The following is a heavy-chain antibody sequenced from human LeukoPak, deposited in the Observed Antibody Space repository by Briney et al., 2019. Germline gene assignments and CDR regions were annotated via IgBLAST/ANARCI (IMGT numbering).Heavy chain of an antibody. CDR2: IKQDGSEK. D-gene: IGHD2-2*01. V-gene: IGHV3-7*01. Sequence: GGSLRLSCAASGFTFSSYWMSWVRQAPGKRLEWVANIKQDGSEKYYVDSVKGRFTISRDNAKNSLYLQMNSLRAEDTAVYYCARDDCSSISCYHNWFDPWGQGTLVTVSS. CDR1: GFTFSSYW. J-gene: IGHJ5*02. CDR3: ARDDCSSISCYHNWFDP.